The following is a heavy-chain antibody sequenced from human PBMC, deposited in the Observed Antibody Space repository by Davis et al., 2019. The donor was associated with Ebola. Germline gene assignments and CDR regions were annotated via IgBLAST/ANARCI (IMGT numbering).Heavy chain of an antibody. D-gene: IGHD5-18*01. CDR3: ARVITAMVTGTRSFDP. CDR2: ISAYNGNT. J-gene: IGHJ5*02. CDR1: GGTFSSYG. Sequence: AASVTVSCKASGGTFSSYGISWVRQAPGQGLEWMGWISAYNGNTNYAQKLQGRVTMTTDTSTSTAYMDLRSLRSDDTAVYYCARVITAMVTGTRSFDPWGQGTLVTVSS. V-gene: IGHV1-18*04.